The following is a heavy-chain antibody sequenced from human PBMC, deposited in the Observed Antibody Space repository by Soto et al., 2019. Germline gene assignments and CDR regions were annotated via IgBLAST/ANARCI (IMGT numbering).Heavy chain of an antibody. CDR2: ISYGGGTT. CDR1: EFTFSNYA. Sequence: LRLSCAASEFTFSNYAMSWVRRAPGKGLEWVSAISYGGGTTYYADSVKGRFTISRDNSKNTLYLQMNSLRAEDTAVYYCAKNPGYYYDSTGYHFDYWGQGTLVTVSS. V-gene: IGHV3-23*01. CDR3: AKNPGYYYDSTGYHFDY. D-gene: IGHD3-22*01. J-gene: IGHJ4*02.